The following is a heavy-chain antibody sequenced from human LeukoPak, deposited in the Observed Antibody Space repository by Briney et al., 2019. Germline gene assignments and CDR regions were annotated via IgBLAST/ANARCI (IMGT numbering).Heavy chain of an antibody. CDR1: GFTFSSYG. Sequence: GGSLRLSCASSGFTFSSYGMHWVRQAPGKGLEYVSAISSNGGSTYYANSVKDRFTISRDNSKNTLYLQMGSLRAEDMAVYYCARRGSGFSQNYFDYWGQGTLVTVSS. CDR3: ARRGSGFSQNYFDY. J-gene: IGHJ4*02. D-gene: IGHD3-22*01. V-gene: IGHV3-64*01. CDR2: ISSNGGST.